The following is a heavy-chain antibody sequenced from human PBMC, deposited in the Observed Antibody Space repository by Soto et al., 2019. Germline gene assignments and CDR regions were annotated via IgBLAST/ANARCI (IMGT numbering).Heavy chain of an antibody. J-gene: IGHJ1*01. D-gene: IGHD3-16*01. CDR2: ISGSDGKT. CDR1: VVSFGSYA. CDR3: ARESYLDD. Sequence: GGSLRLSCASYVVSFGSYALSCVRHSPGKWLEWVSTISGSDGKTFYADSVKGRFSISRDTSQSTLYLQMNSLRADDTDMYYCARESYLDDWGQGTRVNVSS. V-gene: IGHV3-23*01.